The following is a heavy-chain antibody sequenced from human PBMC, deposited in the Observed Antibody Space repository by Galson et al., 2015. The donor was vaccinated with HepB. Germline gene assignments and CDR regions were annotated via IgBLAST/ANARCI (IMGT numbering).Heavy chain of an antibody. J-gene: IGHJ4*02. CDR2: IWFDGSKN. D-gene: IGHD3-10*01. CDR1: GFTFSSYD. V-gene: IGHV3-33*01. CDR3: ARESSMVRGDY. Sequence: SLRLSCAASGFTFSSYDMHWVRQAPGKGLEWVALIWFDGSKNDYADSVKGRFTISRDNSKNTLYLQMNSLRAEDTAVYYCARESSMVRGDYWGQGTLVTVSS.